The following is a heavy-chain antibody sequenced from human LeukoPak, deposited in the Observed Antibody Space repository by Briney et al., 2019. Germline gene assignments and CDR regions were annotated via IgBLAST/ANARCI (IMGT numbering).Heavy chain of an antibody. Sequence: GGSLRLSCAASGFTFSSYGMHWVRQAPGKRLEWVAFIRYDGSNKYYADSVKGRFTISRDNSKNTLYLQMDSLSAEDTAVYYCAKDGGVWIQLWLYYFDYWGQGTLVTVSS. D-gene: IGHD5-18*01. CDR2: IRYDGSNK. CDR3: AKDGGVWIQLWLYYFDY. J-gene: IGHJ4*02. CDR1: GFTFSSYG. V-gene: IGHV3-30*02.